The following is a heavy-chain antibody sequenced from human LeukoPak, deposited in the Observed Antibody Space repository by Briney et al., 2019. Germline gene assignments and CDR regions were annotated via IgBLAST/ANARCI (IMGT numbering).Heavy chain of an antibody. Sequence: SSESLSLTCTVSGGSISSHYWSWIRQPPGKGLEWVGYIYYSGSTTYNPSLKRRVTISVDTSKNQFSPKLSSVTAADTAVYYCARLGWLQSLDYWGQGTLVTVSS. CDR2: IYYSGST. CDR1: GGSISSHY. J-gene: IGHJ4*02. CDR3: ARLGWLQSLDY. D-gene: IGHD5-24*01. V-gene: IGHV4-59*11.